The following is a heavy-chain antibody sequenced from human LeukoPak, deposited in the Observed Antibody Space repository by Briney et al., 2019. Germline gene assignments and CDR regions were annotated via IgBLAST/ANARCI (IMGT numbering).Heavy chain of an antibody. Sequence: PGGSLRLSCAASGFTFSSYSINWVRQAPGKGLEWVSSISSGSGYIYYADSVKGRSTISRDDAKSSLYLQMNSLRADDTAVYYCARDGWPGSSYYRPFDYWGQGTLVTVSS. D-gene: IGHD6-13*01. V-gene: IGHV3-21*01. CDR3: ARDGWPGSSYYRPFDY. CDR1: GFTFSSYS. J-gene: IGHJ4*02. CDR2: ISSGSGYI.